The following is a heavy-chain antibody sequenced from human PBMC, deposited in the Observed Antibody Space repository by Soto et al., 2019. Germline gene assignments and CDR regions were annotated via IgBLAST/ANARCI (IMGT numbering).Heavy chain of an antibody. Sequence: SETLSLTCAVYGGSFSGYYWSWIRQPPGKGLEWIGEINHSGSTNYNPSLKSRVTISVDTSKNQFSLKLSSVTAADTAVYYCARVGSSGTTTRYYYYYGMDVWGQGTTVTVSS. V-gene: IGHV4-34*01. CDR3: ARVGSSGTTTRYYYYYGMDV. D-gene: IGHD3-22*01. CDR2: INHSGST. J-gene: IGHJ6*02. CDR1: GGSFSGYY.